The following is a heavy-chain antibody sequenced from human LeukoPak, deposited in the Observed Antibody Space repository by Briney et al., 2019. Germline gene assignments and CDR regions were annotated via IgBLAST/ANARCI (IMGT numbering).Heavy chain of an antibody. CDR2: ISWNSGSI. CDR1: GFTFGDYA. CDR3: AKDSGGWSYAFDI. Sequence: GGSLRLSCAASGFTFGDYAMHWVRQAPGKGLEWVSGISWNSGSIGYADSVKGRFTTSRDNAKNSLYLQMNSLRAEDMALYYCAKDSGGWSYAFDIWGQGTMVTVSS. V-gene: IGHV3-9*03. D-gene: IGHD2-15*01. J-gene: IGHJ3*02.